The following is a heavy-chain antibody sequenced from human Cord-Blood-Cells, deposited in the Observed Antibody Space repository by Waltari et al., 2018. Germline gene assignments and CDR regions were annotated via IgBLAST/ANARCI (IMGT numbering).Heavy chain of an antibody. V-gene: IGHV3-53*01. CDR3: ARYIAARAFDI. Sequence: EVQLVESGGGLIQPGGSLRLSGPASGFTVSSTNMRWVRQAPGKGLEWVSVIYSGGSTYYADSVKGRFTISRDNSKNTLYLQMNSLRAEDTAVYYCARYIAARAFDIWGQGTMVTVSS. D-gene: IGHD6-6*01. CDR1: GFTVSSTN. CDR2: IYSGGST. J-gene: IGHJ3*02.